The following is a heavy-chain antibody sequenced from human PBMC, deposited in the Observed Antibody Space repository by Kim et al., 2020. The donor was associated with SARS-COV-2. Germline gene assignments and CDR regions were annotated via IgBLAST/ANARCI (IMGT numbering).Heavy chain of an antibody. CDR1: GFTFSSYW. CDR3: ARGVTAAN. Sequence: GGSLRLSCAASGFTFSSYWMHWVRQAPGKGLVWVSRVNGDGSTTNYAESVKGRFTISRDNAKKPLYLQMNSLRAEDTAVYYCARGVTAANWGQGTLVTVSS. J-gene: IGHJ4*02. V-gene: IGHV3-74*01. CDR2: VNGDGSTT.